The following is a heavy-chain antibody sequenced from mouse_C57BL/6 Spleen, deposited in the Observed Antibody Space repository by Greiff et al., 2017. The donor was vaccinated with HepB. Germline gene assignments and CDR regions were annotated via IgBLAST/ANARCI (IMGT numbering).Heavy chain of an antibody. D-gene: IGHD2-3*01. J-gene: IGHJ4*01. CDR1: GYTFTSYG. CDR2: IYPRSGNT. CDR3: AREGEIYDGYSYNAMDY. V-gene: IGHV1-81*01. Sequence: QVQLQQSGAELARPGASVKLSCKASGYTFTSYGISWVKQRTGQGLEWIGEIYPRSGNTYYNEKFKGKATLTADKSSSTAYMELRSLTSEDSAVYFCAREGEIYDGYSYNAMDYWGQGTSVTVSS.